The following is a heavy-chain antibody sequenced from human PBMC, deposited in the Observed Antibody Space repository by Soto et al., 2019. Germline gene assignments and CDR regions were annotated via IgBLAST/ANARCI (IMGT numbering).Heavy chain of an antibody. CDR1: GGTFNTYN. J-gene: IGHJ6*02. CDR3: ARDETGDSYYYYYGMDV. Sequence: QVQLVQSGAEVKKPGSSVKVSCKASGGTFNTYNINWVRQAPGQGLEWMGGILPIFGTTNYARRFQGRVTITADDSTSTAYMELSSLRSEDTAVYYCARDETGDSYYYYYGMDVWGQGTTVTDTS. D-gene: IGHD7-27*01. V-gene: IGHV1-69*01. CDR2: ILPIFGTT.